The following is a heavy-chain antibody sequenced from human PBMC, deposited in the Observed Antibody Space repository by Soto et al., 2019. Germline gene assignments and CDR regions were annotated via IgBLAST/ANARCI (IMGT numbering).Heavy chain of an antibody. V-gene: IGHV3-49*03. CDR1: GFTFGDYA. CDR2: IRSKAYGGTT. CDR3: TRYTSTSRYSYFGMDV. D-gene: IGHD2-2*01. J-gene: IGHJ6*02. Sequence: PGGSLRLSCTGSGFTFGDYAMSWSRQAPGKGLEWVGVIRSKAYGGTTESAASVKGRFTISRDDSRSIAYLQMNSLQSEDTGVYYCTRYTSTSRYSYFGMDVWGHGTTVTVS.